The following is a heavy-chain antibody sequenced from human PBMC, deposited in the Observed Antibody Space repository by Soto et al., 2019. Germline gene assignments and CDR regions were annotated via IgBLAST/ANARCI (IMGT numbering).Heavy chain of an antibody. CDR3: ARSPESIIAVGGSEINDF. Sequence: ASVKVSCKASGYAFTNYAIHWVRQAPGQRLEWMGWINAGNGNTKYAQEFQGRVTITRDTSTSTAYMELSSLTSDDTAVYYCARSPESIIAVGGSEINDFWGQGTLVTVSS. CDR1: GYAFTNYA. V-gene: IGHV1-3*01. J-gene: IGHJ4*02. CDR2: INAGNGNT. D-gene: IGHD6-19*01.